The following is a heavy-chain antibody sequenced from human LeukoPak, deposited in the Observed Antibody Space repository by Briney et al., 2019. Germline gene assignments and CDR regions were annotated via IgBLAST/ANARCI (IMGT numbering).Heavy chain of an antibody. CDR1: GGSISTYY. D-gene: IGHD6-6*01. CDR3: ARGGAARLHFQN. CDR2: IYHSGST. J-gene: IGHJ1*01. Sequence: SETLSLTCTVSGGSISTYYWNWIRQPPGKGLEWIGYIYHSGSTNYNPSLQSRVTISVNTSKNQFSLNLNSVTAADTAVYYCARGGAARLHFQNWGQGTLVTVSS. V-gene: IGHV4-59*01.